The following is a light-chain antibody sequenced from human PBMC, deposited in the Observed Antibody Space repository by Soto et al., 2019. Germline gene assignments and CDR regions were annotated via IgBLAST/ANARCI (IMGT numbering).Light chain of an antibody. Sequence: EIVLTQSPVTLSLSPWERATLSCRASQSVSSSYLAWYQQKPGQAPRLLIYGASSRATGIPDRFSGSGSGTDFTLTISRLEPEDFAVYYCQQYGRTFGQGTKV. V-gene: IGKV3-20*01. CDR3: QQYGRT. J-gene: IGKJ1*01. CDR2: GAS. CDR1: QSVSSSY.